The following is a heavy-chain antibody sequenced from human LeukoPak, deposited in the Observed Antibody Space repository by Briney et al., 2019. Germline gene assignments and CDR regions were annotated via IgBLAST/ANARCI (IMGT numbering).Heavy chain of an antibody. D-gene: IGHD6-6*01. CDR1: GFNLSAYS. CDR2: ISNSHSPI. V-gene: IGHV3-48*04. CDR3: ARVTSSSFSPDAFDI. J-gene: IGHJ3*02. Sequence: GGSLRLSCGSSGFNLSAYSMNWVRQAPGKGLEWVSYISNSHSPIYYADSVKGRFTISRDNAKNSLYLQMNSLRAEDTAVYYCARVTSSSFSPDAFDIWGQGTMVTVSS.